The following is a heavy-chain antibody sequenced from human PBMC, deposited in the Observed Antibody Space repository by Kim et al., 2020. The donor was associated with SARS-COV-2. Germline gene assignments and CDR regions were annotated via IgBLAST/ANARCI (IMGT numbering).Heavy chain of an antibody. J-gene: IGHJ4*01. Sequence: SETLSLTCTVSGGSISSGSYYWGWIRQPPGKGLEWIGSIFYTGSTYYSPSLKSRVTISEDTSKNQFSLTLSSVTAADTAVYYCASLEGRLLLLSYFDYWG. CDR2: IFYTGST. D-gene: IGHD3-22*01. CDR3: ASLEGRLLLLSYFDY. V-gene: IGHV4-39*01. CDR1: GGSISSGSYY.